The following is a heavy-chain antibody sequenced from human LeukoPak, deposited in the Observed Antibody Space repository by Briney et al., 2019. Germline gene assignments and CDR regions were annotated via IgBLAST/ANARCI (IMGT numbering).Heavy chain of an antibody. J-gene: IGHJ6*03. V-gene: IGHV1-18*01. CDR1: GYTFTNYG. CDR3: ARTSLGWTEASLAYYYYMDV. D-gene: IGHD6-19*01. Sequence: ASVKVSCKTSGYTFTNYGISWVRQAPGQGLEWMGWISAYNGNTNYAQKLQGRVTMTTDTSTSTAYMELRSLRSDDTAVYYCARTSLGWTEASLAYYYYMDVWGKGTTVTVSS. CDR2: ISAYNGNT.